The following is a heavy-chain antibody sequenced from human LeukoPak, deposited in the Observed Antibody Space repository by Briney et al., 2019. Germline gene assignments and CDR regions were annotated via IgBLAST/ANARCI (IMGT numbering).Heavy chain of an antibody. D-gene: IGHD6-19*01. CDR2: IHSGSGT. CDR1: GFTLSSHA. V-gene: IGHV3-23*05. Sequence: GGSLRLSCAASGFTLSSHAMSGVRQAPGKGLEWVSAIHSGSGTYYADSVRGRFTISRHNSQSTLYLQMNSLKAEDTAVYYCARARQFGSGWTAYFDHWGQGTLVTVSS. CDR3: ARARQFGSGWTAYFDH. J-gene: IGHJ4*02.